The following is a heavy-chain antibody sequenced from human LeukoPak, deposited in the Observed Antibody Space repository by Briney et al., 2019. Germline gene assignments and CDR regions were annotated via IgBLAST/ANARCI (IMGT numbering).Heavy chain of an antibody. J-gene: IGHJ4*02. CDR3: ARAWTGYSYGDY. Sequence: SGGSLRLSCAASGFTFSSYGMSWVRQAPGKGLEWVSYISGSGSTIYYADSVKGRFTISRDNAKNSLYLQMNSLRAEDTAVYYCARAWTGYSYGDYWGQGTLVTVSS. CDR2: ISGSGSTI. CDR1: GFTFSSYG. D-gene: IGHD5-18*01. V-gene: IGHV3-48*04.